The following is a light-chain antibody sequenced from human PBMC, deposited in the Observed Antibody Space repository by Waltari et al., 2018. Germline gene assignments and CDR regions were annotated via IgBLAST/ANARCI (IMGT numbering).Light chain of an antibody. Sequence: DVLMTQSPVSLAVTLGQLASISCRSSQSLIYSDGNTYLNWFHQRAGQSPRSLIYKISRREYGVPDRFSGSGSGTEFTLKISRVEAEDVGFYFCMQGSHWPRTFGQGTKVEIK. CDR2: KIS. V-gene: IGKV2-30*01. CDR3: MQGSHWPRT. CDR1: QSLIYSDGNTY. J-gene: IGKJ1*01.